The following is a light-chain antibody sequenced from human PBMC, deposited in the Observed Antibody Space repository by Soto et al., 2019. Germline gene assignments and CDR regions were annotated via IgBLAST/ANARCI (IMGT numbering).Light chain of an antibody. V-gene: IGKV3-15*01. CDR1: QSVSSN. Sequence: LKMIDFGARRILSQEERAAQSCRASQSVSSNLACYQQKPGQAPRLLIYGESTRATGIPARFSGSGSGTEFTLTFSSLQSHDFAVYYFRKYHEWPPLTFGQGTRLEI. CDR2: GES. CDR3: RKYHEWPPLT. J-gene: IGKJ5*01.